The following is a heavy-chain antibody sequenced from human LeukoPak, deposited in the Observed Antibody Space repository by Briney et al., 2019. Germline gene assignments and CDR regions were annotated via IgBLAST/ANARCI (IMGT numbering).Heavy chain of an antibody. J-gene: IGHJ5*02. CDR1: GFTFSSYA. CDR3: AKDRLSTPTAPRFDP. Sequence: GGSLRLSCAASGFTFSSYAMSWVRQAPGKGLEWVSVISGGGGSTSYADSVKGRFTISRDNSKNALYLQMNSLRAEDTALYYCAKDRLSTPTAPRFDPWGQGTQVTVSS. D-gene: IGHD4-23*01. V-gene: IGHV3-23*01. CDR2: ISGGGGST.